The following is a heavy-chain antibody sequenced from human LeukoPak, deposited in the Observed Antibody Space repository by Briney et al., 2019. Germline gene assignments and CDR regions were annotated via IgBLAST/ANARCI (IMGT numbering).Heavy chain of an antibody. CDR3: ARGRRLRLGELSF. V-gene: IGHV1-8*01. CDR2: MNPNSSNT. CDR1: GYTFTSYD. Sequence: ASVKVSCKASGYTFTSYDINWVRQATGQGLEWMGWMNPNSSNTGYAQKFQGRVTMTRNTSISTAYMELSSLRSEDTAVYYCARGRRLRLGELSFWGQGTLVTVSS. D-gene: IGHD3-16*02. J-gene: IGHJ1*01.